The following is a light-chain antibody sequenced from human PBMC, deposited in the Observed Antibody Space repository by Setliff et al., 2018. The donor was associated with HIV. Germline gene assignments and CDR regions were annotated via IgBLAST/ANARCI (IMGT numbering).Light chain of an antibody. Sequence: QSVLTQPPSASGSPGQSVTISCTGTSSDIGDYNYVSWYQQHPGKAPKLMIYEVSKRPSGVPDRFSGSKSGNTASLTVSGLQAEDEADYYCSSYAGSNVVFGGGTKGTVL. J-gene: IGLJ2*01. CDR3: SSYAGSNVV. V-gene: IGLV2-8*01. CDR2: EVS. CDR1: SSDIGDYNY.